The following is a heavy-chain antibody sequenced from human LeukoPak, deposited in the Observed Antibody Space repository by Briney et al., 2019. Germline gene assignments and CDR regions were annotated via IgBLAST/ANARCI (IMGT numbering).Heavy chain of an antibody. V-gene: IGHV4-4*02. CDR3: ARVPRLIAAAGTAGDNPFDY. J-gene: IGHJ4*02. CDR1: GGSISSSNW. Sequence: SETLSLTCAVSGGSISSSNWWSWVRQPPGKGLEWIGEIYHSGSTNYNPSLKSRVTISVDKSKNQFSLKLSSVTAADTAVYYCARVPRLIAAAGTAGDNPFDYWGQGTLVTVSS. D-gene: IGHD6-13*01. CDR2: IYHSGST.